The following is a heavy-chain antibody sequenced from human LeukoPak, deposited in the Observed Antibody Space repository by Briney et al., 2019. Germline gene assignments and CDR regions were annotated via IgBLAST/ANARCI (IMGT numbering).Heavy chain of an antibody. J-gene: IGHJ5*02. D-gene: IGHD1-1*01. CDR2: ISSSGSTI. Sequence: GGSLRLSCAASGFTFSSYEMNWVRQAPGKGLEWVSYISSSGSTIYYAGSVKGRFTISRDNAKNSLYLQMNSLRAEDTAVYYCAREGRGLNNWNDEVWFDPWGQGTLVTVSS. CDR3: AREGRGLNNWNDEVWFDP. CDR1: GFTFSSYE. V-gene: IGHV3-48*03.